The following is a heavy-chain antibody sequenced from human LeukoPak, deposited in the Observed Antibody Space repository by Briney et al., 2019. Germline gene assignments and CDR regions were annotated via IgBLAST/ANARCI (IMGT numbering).Heavy chain of an antibody. CDR2: IKMDERSA. Sequence: GGSLRLSCTVSGFTITNNWMYWVRQAPGRGLVWVSRIKMDERSAVYADSVKGRFIISRDNAKDTVYLQMNSLRADDTAVYYCATVFKGSSLQDYWGQGTLVTVSS. J-gene: IGHJ4*02. V-gene: IGHV3-74*03. CDR3: ATVFKGSSLQDY. CDR1: GFTITNNW. D-gene: IGHD3-10*01.